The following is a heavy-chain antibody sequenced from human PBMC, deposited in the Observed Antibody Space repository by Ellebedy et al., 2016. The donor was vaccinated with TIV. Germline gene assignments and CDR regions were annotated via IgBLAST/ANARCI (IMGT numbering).Heavy chain of an antibody. D-gene: IGHD3-3*01. V-gene: IGHV3-23*01. J-gene: IGHJ4*02. Sequence: PGGSLRLSCAASGFTFSNYAMGWVLKAPGEEREGVSTISTGGATYYAASVKGRFTISRDNSKDTVYLQMNSLGGEDTAVYYCAKDSGMSGRIFDYWGQGTLVTVSS. CDR3: AKDSGMSGRIFDY. CDR2: ISTGGAT. CDR1: GFTFSNYA.